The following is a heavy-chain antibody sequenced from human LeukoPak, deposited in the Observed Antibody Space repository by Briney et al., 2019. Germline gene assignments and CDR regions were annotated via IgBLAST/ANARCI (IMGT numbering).Heavy chain of an antibody. J-gene: IGHJ4*02. D-gene: IGHD3-22*01. CDR3: ARGTYYYDSSGYYYVVYFDY. CDR1: GGSFSGYY. CDR2: INHSGST. V-gene: IGHV4-34*01. Sequence: KPSETLSLTCAVYGGSFSGYYWSWIRQPPGKGLEWIGEINHSGSTNYNPSLKSRVTISVDTSKNQFSLKLSSVTAADTAVYYCARGTYYYDSSGYYYVVYFDYWGKGTLVTVSS.